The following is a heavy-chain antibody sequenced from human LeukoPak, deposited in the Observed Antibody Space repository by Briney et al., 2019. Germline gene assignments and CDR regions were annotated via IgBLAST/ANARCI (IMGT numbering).Heavy chain of an antibody. CDR3: ARVGHSSSWYNFDY. D-gene: IGHD6-13*01. V-gene: IGHV1-69*01. J-gene: IGHJ4*02. CDR2: IIPIFGTA. CDR1: GGTFSSYA. Sequence: SVKVSCKTSGGTFSSYATSWVRQAPGQGLEWMGGIIPIFGTANSPQKFQGRVTITADESTSTAYMELSSLRSEDPAVHYCARVGHSSSWYNFDYWGQGTLVTVSS.